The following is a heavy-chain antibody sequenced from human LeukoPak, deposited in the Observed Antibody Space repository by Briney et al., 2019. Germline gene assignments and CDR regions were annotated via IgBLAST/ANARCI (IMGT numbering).Heavy chain of an antibody. V-gene: IGHV4-59*01. Sequence: SETLSLTCVVSGGSLHRSFWTWVRQPPGKGLEWIGRIYSCGTTDYSPSLKSRLTISIDTSKNQFSLRLASVTAADTAVYYCGRRPAVDGPIDNWGQGILVAVSS. CDR1: GGSLHRSF. CDR2: IYSCGTT. D-gene: IGHD3/OR15-3a*01. CDR3: GRRPAVDGPIDN. J-gene: IGHJ4*02.